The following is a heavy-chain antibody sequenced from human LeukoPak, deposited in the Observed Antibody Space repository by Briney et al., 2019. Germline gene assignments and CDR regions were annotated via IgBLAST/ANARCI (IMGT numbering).Heavy chain of an antibody. V-gene: IGHV1-69*05. CDR1: GGTFSSYA. J-gene: IGHJ6*02. Sequence: ASVKVSCKASGGTFSSYAISWVRQAPGQGLEWMGGIIPIFGTANYAQKFQGRVTITTDESTSTAYMELSSLRSEDTAMYYCARHTPLSSRFGEFMGEYYYGMDVWGQGTTVTVSS. CDR2: IIPIFGTA. D-gene: IGHD3-10*01. CDR3: ARHTPLSSRFGEFMGEYYYGMDV.